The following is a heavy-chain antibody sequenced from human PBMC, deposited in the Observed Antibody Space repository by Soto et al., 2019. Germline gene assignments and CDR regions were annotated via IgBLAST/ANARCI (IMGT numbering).Heavy chain of an antibody. J-gene: IGHJ4*02. Sequence: PGESLKISCKGSGYSFTSYWIGWVRQMPGKGLEWMGIIYPGDSDTRYSPSFQGQVTISADKSISTAYLQWSSLKASDTAMYYCARRASYDSSGYYLYYFDYWGQGTLVTVYS. CDR1: GYSFTSYW. CDR2: IYPGDSDT. D-gene: IGHD3-22*01. CDR3: ARRASYDSSGYYLYYFDY. V-gene: IGHV5-51*01.